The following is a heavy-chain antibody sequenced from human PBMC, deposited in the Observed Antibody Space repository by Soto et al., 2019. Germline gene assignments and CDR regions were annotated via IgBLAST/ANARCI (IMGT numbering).Heavy chain of an antibody. V-gene: IGHV2-26*01. CDR1: GFSLSNAKMG. J-gene: IGHJ5*02. D-gene: IGHD6-13*01. CDR2: IYSNDEK. CDR3: ARTHSSSSNNWFDP. Sequence: SGPTLVNPTETLTLTCTVSGFSLSNAKMGVSCIRQPPGKALEWLGYIYSNDEKSFSTSLKRRLTISKDTSKSQVVLTMTNMDPVDTATYYCARTHSSSSNNWFDPWGPGTLVTV.